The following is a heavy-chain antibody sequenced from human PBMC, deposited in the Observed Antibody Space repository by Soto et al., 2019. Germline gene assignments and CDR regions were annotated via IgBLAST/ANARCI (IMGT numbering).Heavy chain of an antibody. CDR1: DDSVSSDSYY. D-gene: IGHD1-26*01. Sequence: QVQLQESGPGLVKPSETLSLTCTVSDDSVSSDSYYWSWIRQPPGKGLEWIGYIYYSGSTNYNPSLKSRVIISLETSKNQFSLKLSSVAAADTAVYYCARGSTTKYRNDYWGQGTLVTVSS. CDR3: ARGSTTKYRNDY. V-gene: IGHV4-61*01. J-gene: IGHJ4*02. CDR2: IYYSGST.